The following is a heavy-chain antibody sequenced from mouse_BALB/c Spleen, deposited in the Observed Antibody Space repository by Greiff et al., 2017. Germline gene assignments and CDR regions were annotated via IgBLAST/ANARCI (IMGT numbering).Heavy chain of an antibody. Sequence: EVQLQESGPGLVKPSQSLSLTCTVTGYSITSDYAWNWIRQFPGNKLEWMGYISYSGSTSYNPSLKSRISITRDTSKNQFFLQLNSVTTEDTATYYCASGVGDWFAYWGQGTLVTVSA. CDR2: ISYSGST. CDR3: ASGVGDWFAY. J-gene: IGHJ3*01. CDR1: GYSITSDYA. D-gene: IGHD1-1*02. V-gene: IGHV3-2*02.